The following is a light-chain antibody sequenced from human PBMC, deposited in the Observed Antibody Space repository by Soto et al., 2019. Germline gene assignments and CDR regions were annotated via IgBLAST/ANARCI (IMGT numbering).Light chain of an antibody. CDR2: EVS. J-gene: IGLJ1*01. CDR3: TSYTRDTALV. CDR1: SXDVGTYNY. Sequence: QSVLTQPASVSGSPGQSITIYCTGTSXDVGTYNYVSWYQHHPGKAPKLIIYEVSNRPSGVSNRFSGSKSGSTASLTISGLQAEDEADYHCTSYTRDTALVFGTGTKVTVL. V-gene: IGLV2-14*01.